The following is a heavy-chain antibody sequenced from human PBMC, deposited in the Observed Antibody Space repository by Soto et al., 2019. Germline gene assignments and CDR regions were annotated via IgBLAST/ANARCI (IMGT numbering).Heavy chain of an antibody. CDR2: INVGNGNT. Sequence: QVQFVQSGAEVKKPGASVKVSCKASGYTFIRYAMHWVRQAPGQRLEWMGWINVGNGNTKYSQKFKGRVTITRDTSASTAYVELRSLTSEATAVYYCARDRRQGPVLGLYYYDYWGQGPLVTVSS. D-gene: IGHD3-16*01. CDR1: GYTFIRYA. V-gene: IGHV1-3*01. J-gene: IGHJ4*02. CDR3: ARDRRQGPVLGLYYYDY.